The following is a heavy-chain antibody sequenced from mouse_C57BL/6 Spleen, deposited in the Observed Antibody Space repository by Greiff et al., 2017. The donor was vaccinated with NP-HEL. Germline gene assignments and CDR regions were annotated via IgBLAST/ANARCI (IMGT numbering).Heavy chain of an antibody. D-gene: IGHD3-2*02. Sequence: VQLQQPGAELVKPGASVKMSCKASGYTFTSYWITWVKQRPGQGLEWIGDIYPGSGSTNYNEKFKSKATLTVDTSSSTAYMQLSSLTSEDSAVYYCAREGDSSGYWYFDVWGTGTTVTVSS. CDR3: AREGDSSGYWYFDV. CDR1: GYTFTSYW. J-gene: IGHJ1*03. CDR2: IYPGSGST. V-gene: IGHV1-55*01.